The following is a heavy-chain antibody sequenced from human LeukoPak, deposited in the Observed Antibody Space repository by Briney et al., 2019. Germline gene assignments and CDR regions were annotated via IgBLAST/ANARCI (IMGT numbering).Heavy chain of an antibody. CDR3: AREGLGEYMAHDAFDL. CDR2: ISPYNGNT. D-gene: IGHD3-16*01. Sequence: ASVKVSCKASVYSFSDNGLNWVRQAPGQGLEWMGWISPYNGNTKYVENLEGRVTMTTDASTNTAYMELRSLTSDDTAVYYCAREGLGEYMAHDAFDLWGQGTMVIVSS. J-gene: IGHJ3*01. V-gene: IGHV1-18*04. CDR1: VYSFSDNG.